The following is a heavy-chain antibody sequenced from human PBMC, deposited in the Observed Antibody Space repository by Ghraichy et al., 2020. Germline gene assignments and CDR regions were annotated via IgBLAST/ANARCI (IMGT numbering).Heavy chain of an antibody. CDR3: AKDLVDISTRGPIDY. Sequence: GGSLRLSCAASGFTFSSYAMSWVRQAPGKGLEWVSAISGSGGSTYYADSVKGRFTISRDNSKNTLYLQMNSLRAEDTAVYYCAKDLVDISTRGPIDYWGQGTLVTVSS. CDR2: ISGSGGST. V-gene: IGHV3-23*01. J-gene: IGHJ4*02. CDR1: GFTFSSYA. D-gene: IGHD2-2*01.